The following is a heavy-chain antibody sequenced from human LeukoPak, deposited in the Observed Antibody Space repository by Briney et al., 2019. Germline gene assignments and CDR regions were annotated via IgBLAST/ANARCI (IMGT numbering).Heavy chain of an antibody. D-gene: IGHD3-10*01. J-gene: IGHJ5*02. CDR1: GFTFISYW. Sequence: QPGGSLRLSCAASGFTFISYWMHWVRQAPGKGLVWVSRINSDGSSTYYADSVKGRFSISRDNAKNTLYLQMNSLRAEDTAVYYCARGYGDWFDPWGQGTLVTVSS. CDR3: ARGYGDWFDP. V-gene: IGHV3-74*01. CDR2: INSDGSST.